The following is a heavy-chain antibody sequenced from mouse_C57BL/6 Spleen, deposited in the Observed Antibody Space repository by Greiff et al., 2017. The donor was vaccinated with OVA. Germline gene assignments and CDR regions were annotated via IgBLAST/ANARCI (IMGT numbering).Heavy chain of an antibody. Sequence: DAKLQESGPGLVKPSQSLSLTCSVTGYSITSGYYWNWIRQFPGNKLEWMGYISYDGSNNYNPSLKNRISITRDTSKNQFFLKLNSVTTEDTATYYCASYDGYYWYFDVWGTGTTVTVSS. CDR2: ISYDGSN. J-gene: IGHJ1*03. CDR3: ASYDGYYWYFDV. CDR1: GYSITSGYY. V-gene: IGHV3-6*01. D-gene: IGHD2-3*01.